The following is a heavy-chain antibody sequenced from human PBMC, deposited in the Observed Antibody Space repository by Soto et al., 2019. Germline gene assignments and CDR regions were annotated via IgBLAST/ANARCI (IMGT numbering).Heavy chain of an antibody. J-gene: IGHJ4*02. V-gene: IGHV3-23*01. D-gene: IGHD2-2*02. CDR3: ANVPIWCSSTSCYTEGFDY. CDR2: ISAGGST. CDR1: GFTFSDYA. Sequence: EVQLLDSGGGLVQPGGSLRLSCTASGFTFSDYAMSWVRQPPGKGLEWVSVISAGGSTYYADSGKGRFTVSRANSKNKLYLQMNSLRAEDTAVYYCANVPIWCSSTSCYTEGFDYWGQGTLVTVSS.